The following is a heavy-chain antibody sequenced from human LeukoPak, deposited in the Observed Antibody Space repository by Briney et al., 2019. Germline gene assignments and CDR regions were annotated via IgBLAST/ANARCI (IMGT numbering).Heavy chain of an antibody. J-gene: IGHJ2*01. CDR2: IKKDGSNK. Sequence: GGSLRLSCAASGFTFSSYWMSWVRQDPGKGLEWVANIKKDGSNKYYVESLKGRFTISRDNANNSLYLQMDSLRAEDTAVYYCAREVTGTSSWYFDLWGRGTLVTVSS. D-gene: IGHD1-7*01. CDR3: AREVTGTSSWYFDL. CDR1: GFTFSSYW. V-gene: IGHV3-7*01.